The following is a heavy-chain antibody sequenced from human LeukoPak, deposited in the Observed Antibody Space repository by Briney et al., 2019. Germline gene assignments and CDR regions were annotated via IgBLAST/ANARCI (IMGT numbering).Heavy chain of an antibody. CDR3: ATLRHTIFGVVIPYDY. CDR2: FDPEDGET. V-gene: IGHV1-24*01. Sequence: ASVKASCKVSGYTLTELSMHWVRQAPGKGLEWMGGFDPEDGETIYAQKFQGRVTMTEDTSTDTAYMELSSLRSEDTAVYYCATLRHTIFGVVIPYDYWGQGTLVTVSS. D-gene: IGHD3-3*01. J-gene: IGHJ4*02. CDR1: GYTLTELS.